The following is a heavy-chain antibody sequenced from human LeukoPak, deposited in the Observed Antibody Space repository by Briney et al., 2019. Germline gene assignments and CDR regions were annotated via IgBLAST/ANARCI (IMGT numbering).Heavy chain of an antibody. CDR3: ARDLVVDPGFDL. CDR2: IYYSGST. J-gene: IGHJ2*01. V-gene: IGHV4-31*03. CDR1: GGSISSGGYY. D-gene: IGHD3-22*01. Sequence: PSETLSLTCTVSGGSISSGGYYWSWIRQHPGKGLEWIGYIYYSGSTYYNPSLKSRVTISVDTSKNQFSLKLSSVTAADTAVYYCARDLVVDPGFDLWGRGTLVTVSS.